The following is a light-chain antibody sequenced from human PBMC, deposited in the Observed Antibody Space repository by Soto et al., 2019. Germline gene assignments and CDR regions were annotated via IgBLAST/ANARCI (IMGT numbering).Light chain of an antibody. Sequence: QSALTQPASVSGSPGQSITISCTGTSSDVGSYNLVSWYQQHPGKAPKLMIYEVSKRPSGVSNRFSGSKSGNTASLTISGLQAEDDDDYYCCSYARISNVVFGGGTKLTVL. CDR3: CSYARISNVV. CDR2: EVS. J-gene: IGLJ2*01. CDR1: SSDVGSYNL. V-gene: IGLV2-23*02.